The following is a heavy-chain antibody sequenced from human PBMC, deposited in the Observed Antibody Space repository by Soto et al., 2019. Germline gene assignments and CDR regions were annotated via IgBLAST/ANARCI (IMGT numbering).Heavy chain of an antibody. V-gene: IGHV1-69*01. CDR2: IIPIFGTA. CDR3: ARDRTPSYYDFWSGYQNYYYYGMDV. D-gene: IGHD3-3*01. CDR1: GGTFSNYA. J-gene: IGHJ6*02. Sequence: QVQLVQSGAEVKKPGSSVKVSCKASGGTFSNYAISWVRQAPGQGLEWMGGIIPIFGTANYAQKFQGRVTITADESTSTAYMELRSEDTAVYYCARDRTPSYYDFWSGYQNYYYYGMDVWGQGTTVTVSS.